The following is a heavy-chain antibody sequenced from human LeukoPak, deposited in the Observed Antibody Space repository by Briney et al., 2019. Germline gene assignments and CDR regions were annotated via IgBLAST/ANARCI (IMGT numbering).Heavy chain of an antibody. D-gene: IGHD3-9*01. Sequence: GGSLRLSCAASGFTFSSYAMHWVRQAPGKGLEWVAVISYDGSNKYYADSVKGRFTISRDNSKNTLYLQMNSLRAEDTAVYYCARGLKHYDILTGYSSYYYGMDVRGKGTTVTVSS. CDR3: ARGLKHYDILTGYSSYYYGMDV. CDR2: ISYDGSNK. CDR1: GFTFSSYA. J-gene: IGHJ6*04. V-gene: IGHV3-30*04.